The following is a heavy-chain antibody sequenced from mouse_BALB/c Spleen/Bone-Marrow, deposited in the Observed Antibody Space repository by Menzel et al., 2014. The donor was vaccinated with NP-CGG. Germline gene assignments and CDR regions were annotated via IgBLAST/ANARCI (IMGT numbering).Heavy chain of an antibody. D-gene: IGHD1-1*01. V-gene: IGHV14-3*02. CDR1: GFNIKDTY. CDR3: ALLRRYYAMDY. CDR2: IDPANGNT. Sequence: EVQGVESGAELVKPGASVKLSCTASGFNIKDTYMHWVKPRPEQGLEWIGRIDPANGNTKYDPKFQGKATITADTSSNTAYLQLSSLTSEDTAVDYFALLRRYYAMDYWGQGTSVTDSS. J-gene: IGHJ4*01.